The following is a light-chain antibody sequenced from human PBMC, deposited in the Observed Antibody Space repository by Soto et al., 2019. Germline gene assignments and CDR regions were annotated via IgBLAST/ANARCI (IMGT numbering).Light chain of an antibody. J-gene: IGKJ1*01. V-gene: IGKV1-5*03. CDR2: KVS. Sequence: IQMTQAPSTLSASVGVRVAIGCRVSLSSAIWLAWYQKKPGKAPRFLIYKVSTLQNGVPSRFSGSGSGTEFSLSISSLQPDDFATYFCQQYNDYSWTFGQGTKVEIK. CDR3: QQYNDYSWT. CDR1: LSSAIW.